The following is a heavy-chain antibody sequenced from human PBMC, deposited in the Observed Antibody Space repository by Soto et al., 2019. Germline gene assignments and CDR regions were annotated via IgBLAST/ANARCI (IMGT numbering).Heavy chain of an antibody. V-gene: IGHV1-2*02. CDR3: GRGRSGQLVVFY. CDR2: IGPASGDT. CDR1: GYTFTGHY. D-gene: IGHD3-10*01. Sequence: ASVKVSCKTSGYTFTGHYIHWVRQAPGQGPEWMGEIGPASGDTRYAQKFQGRVTMTRDTSITTVYMELNNLSPDDTAVYYCGRGRSGQLVVFYWGQGTPVTVSS. J-gene: IGHJ4*02.